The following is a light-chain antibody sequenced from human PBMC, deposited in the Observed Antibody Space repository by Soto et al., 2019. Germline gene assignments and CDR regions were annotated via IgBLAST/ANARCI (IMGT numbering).Light chain of an antibody. CDR2: GAS. Sequence: EIVLTQSPGTLSLSPGERATLSCRASQSVRSSYLAWYQQKPGQAPRLLIYGASSRATGIPDRFSGSGSGTDFTLTISSLEPEDFAVYYCQQYSSSPRTFGQGTKVEIK. V-gene: IGKV3-20*01. CDR3: QQYSSSPRT. J-gene: IGKJ1*01. CDR1: QSVRSSY.